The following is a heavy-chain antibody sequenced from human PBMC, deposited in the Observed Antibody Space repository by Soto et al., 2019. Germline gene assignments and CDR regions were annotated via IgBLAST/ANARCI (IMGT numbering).Heavy chain of an antibody. CDR1: GGTFSSYA. V-gene: IGHV1-69*01. J-gene: IGHJ5*02. CDR2: IIPIFGTA. Sequence: QVQLVQSGAEVKKPGSSVKVSCKASGGTFSSYAISWVRQAPGQGLEWMGGIIPIFGTANYAQKFQGRVTITADEATSTAYMELSSLRSDDTAVYYCARETSGGQSNLFDPWGQGTLVTVSS. CDR3: ARETSGGQSNLFDP. D-gene: IGHD1-26*01.